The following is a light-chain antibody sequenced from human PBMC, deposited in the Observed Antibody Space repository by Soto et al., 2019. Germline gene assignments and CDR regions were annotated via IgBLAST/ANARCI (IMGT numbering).Light chain of an antibody. V-gene: IGKV1-27*01. Sequence: DIQMTQSPTSLSASVGDRVTITCRASQGIRNLVAWYQQKPGKAPKLLIYAASTLQSGVPSRFSGSGSGTDFTLTINSLQPDDVATYSCQKYSSVPVFGPGTKVEIK. CDR3: QKYSSVPV. J-gene: IGKJ3*01. CDR1: QGIRNL. CDR2: AAS.